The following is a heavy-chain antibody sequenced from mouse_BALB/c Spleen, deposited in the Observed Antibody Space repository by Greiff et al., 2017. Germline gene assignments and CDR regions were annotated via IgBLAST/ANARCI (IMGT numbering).Heavy chain of an antibody. CDR2: ISSGGGNT. J-gene: IGHJ4*01. Sequence: EVMLVESGGGLVKPGGSLKLSCAASGFTFSSYTMSWVRQTPEKRLEWVATISSGGGNTYYPDSVKGRFTISRDNAKNNLYLQMSSLRSEDTALYYCARSWLLPFYAMDYWGQGTSVTVSS. CDR1: GFTFSSYT. D-gene: IGHD2-3*01. V-gene: IGHV5-9*03. CDR3: ARSWLLPFYAMDY.